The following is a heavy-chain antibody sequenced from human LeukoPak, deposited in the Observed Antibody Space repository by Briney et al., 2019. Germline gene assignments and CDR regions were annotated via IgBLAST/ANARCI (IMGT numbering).Heavy chain of an antibody. J-gene: IGHJ4*02. CDR1: GGSISSSNW. D-gene: IGHD5-18*01. CDR3: ARITGGYSYGFDY. Sequence: SETLSLTRAVSGGSISSSNWWSWVRQPPGKGLEWIGEIYHSGSTNYNPSLKSRVTISVDKSKNQFSLKLSSVTAADTAVYYCARITGGYSYGFDYWGQGTLVTVSS. CDR2: IYHSGST. V-gene: IGHV4-4*02.